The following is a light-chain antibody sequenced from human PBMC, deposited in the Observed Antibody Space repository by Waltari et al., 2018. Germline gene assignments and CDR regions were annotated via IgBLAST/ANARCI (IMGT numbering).Light chain of an antibody. V-gene: IGLV1-47*01. CDR2: RND. CDR3: AAWDDSLGGHFV. J-gene: IGLJ1*01. CDR1: ISNIVANF. Sequence: QSVLTQPPSASGTPGQSATISCSGSISNIVANFAYLYPQVPGTAPKILIYRNDQRASGGPDRFSASKSGSSASLAISGLRSEDEADYFCAAWDDSLGGHFVFGTGTKVIV.